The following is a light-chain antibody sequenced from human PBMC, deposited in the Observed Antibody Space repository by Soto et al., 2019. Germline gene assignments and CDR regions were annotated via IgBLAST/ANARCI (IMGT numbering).Light chain of an antibody. CDR3: QQYNNWPPET. V-gene: IGKV3-15*01. J-gene: IGKJ1*01. CDR2: GAS. CDR1: QRVGSN. Sequence: EIVMTQSPATLSVSPGERATLSCRASQRVGSNLAWYQQKPGQAPRLLIYGASTRATGIPARFSGSGSGTEFTLTISSMQSADFAVYYWQQYNNWPPETFGQGTKVEIK.